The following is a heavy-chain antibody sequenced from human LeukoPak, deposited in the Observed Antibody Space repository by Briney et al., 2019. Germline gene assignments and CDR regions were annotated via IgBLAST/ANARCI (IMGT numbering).Heavy chain of an antibody. CDR1: GFTFGDYA. CDR2: MRSKAYGGTT. J-gene: IGHJ6*03. D-gene: IGHD3-22*01. CDR3: TGGRGRWLLLRRYYYYYYMDV. Sequence: GGSLRLSCIGSGFTFGDYAMSWVRQAPGKGLEWVGFMRSKAYGGTTEYAASVKGRFTISRDDSKSIAYLQMNSLKTEDTAVYYCTGGRGRWLLLRRYYYYYYMDVWGKGTTVTISS. V-gene: IGHV3-49*04.